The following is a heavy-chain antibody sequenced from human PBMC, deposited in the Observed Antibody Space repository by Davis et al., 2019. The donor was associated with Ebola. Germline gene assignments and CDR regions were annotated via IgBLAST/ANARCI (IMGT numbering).Heavy chain of an antibody. J-gene: IGHJ3*02. CDR2: ISAYNGNT. CDR1: GYTFTSYG. CDR3: ARDRKSITIVGVVIGPHDAFDI. Sequence: ASVKVSCKASGYTFTSYGISWVRQAPGQGLEWMGWISAYNGNTNYAQKLQGRVTMTTDTSTSTAYMELRSLRSDDTAVYYCARDRKSITIVGVVIGPHDAFDIWGQGTMVTVSS. V-gene: IGHV1-18*04. D-gene: IGHD3-3*01.